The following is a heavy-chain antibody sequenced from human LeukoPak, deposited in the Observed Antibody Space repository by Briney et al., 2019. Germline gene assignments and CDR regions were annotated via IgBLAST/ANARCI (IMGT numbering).Heavy chain of an antibody. CDR2: ISYDGSNK. D-gene: IGHD5-24*01. Sequence: GRSLGLSCAASGFTSSSYGMHWVRQAPGKGLEWVAVISYDGSNKYYADSVKGRFTISRDNSKNTLYLQMNSLRAEDTAVYYCAKDPFRDGYNSPFDYWGQGTLVTVSS. V-gene: IGHV3-30*18. J-gene: IGHJ4*02. CDR3: AKDPFRDGYNSPFDY. CDR1: GFTSSSYG.